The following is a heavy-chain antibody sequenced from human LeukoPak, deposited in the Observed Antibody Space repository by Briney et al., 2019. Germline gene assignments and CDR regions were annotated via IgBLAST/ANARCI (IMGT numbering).Heavy chain of an antibody. CDR1: GYTFTGYY. J-gene: IGHJ5*02. CDR2: INPNSGGT. Sequence: ASVKVSCKASGYTFTGYYMHWVRQAPGQGLEWMGWINPNSGGTNYAQKFQGRVTMTRDTSISTAYMELSRLRSDDTAVYYCAGGCLSTSCYKRWFDPWGQGTLVTVSS. V-gene: IGHV1-2*02. CDR3: AGGCLSTSCYKRWFDP. D-gene: IGHD2-2*02.